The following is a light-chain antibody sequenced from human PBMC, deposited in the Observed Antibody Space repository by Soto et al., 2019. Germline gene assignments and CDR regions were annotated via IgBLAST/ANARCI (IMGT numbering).Light chain of an antibody. J-gene: IGLJ1*01. CDR3: SSYAGSDHYV. V-gene: IGLV2-8*01. Sequence: QSALTQPPSASGSPGQSVTISCTGTSSDVGGYNFVSWYQQYPGKAPKLMIYEVSKRPSGVPDRFSGSKSGNTASLTVSGLQAEDEAGYYCSSYAGSDHYVFGTGTKVPVL. CDR2: EVS. CDR1: SSDVGGYNF.